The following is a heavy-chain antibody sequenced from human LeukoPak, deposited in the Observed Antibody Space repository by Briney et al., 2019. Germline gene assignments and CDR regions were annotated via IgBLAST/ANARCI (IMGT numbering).Heavy chain of an antibody. J-gene: IGHJ4*02. Sequence: GGSLRLSCAASGFTFDDYAMHWVRHAPGKGLEWVSGISWNSGSIGYADSVKGRFTISRDNAKNSLYLQMNSLRAEDTALYYCAKGPLLWFGELLTAFDYWGQGTLVTVSS. CDR3: AKGPLLWFGELLTAFDY. D-gene: IGHD3-10*01. CDR1: GFTFDDYA. CDR2: ISWNSGSI. V-gene: IGHV3-9*01.